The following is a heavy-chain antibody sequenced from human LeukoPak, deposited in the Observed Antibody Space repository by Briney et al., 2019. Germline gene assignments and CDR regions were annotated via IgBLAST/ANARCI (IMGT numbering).Heavy chain of an antibody. CDR2: ISSSSSYI. Sequence: GGSLRLSCAASGFTFSSYSMNWVRQAPGKGLEWVSSISSSSSYIYYADSVKGRFTISRDNAKNSLYLQMNSLRAEDTAVYYCARDEGIAVEYYFDYWGQGTLVTVSS. CDR1: GFTFSSYS. V-gene: IGHV3-21*01. D-gene: IGHD6-19*01. J-gene: IGHJ4*02. CDR3: ARDEGIAVEYYFDY.